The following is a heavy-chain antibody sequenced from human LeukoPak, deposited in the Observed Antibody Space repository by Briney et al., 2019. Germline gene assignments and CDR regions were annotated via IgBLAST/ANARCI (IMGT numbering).Heavy chain of an antibody. D-gene: IGHD3-10*02. Sequence: GGSLRLSCAASGFTFSSYGMHWVRQAPGKGLEWGAVISYDGSNKYYADSVKGRFTISRDNSKNTLYLQMNSLRAEDTAVYYCASSSTKLRSHVFDYWGQGTLVTVSS. CDR2: ISYDGSNK. CDR3: ASSSTKLRSHVFDY. V-gene: IGHV3-30*03. CDR1: GFTFSSYG. J-gene: IGHJ4*02.